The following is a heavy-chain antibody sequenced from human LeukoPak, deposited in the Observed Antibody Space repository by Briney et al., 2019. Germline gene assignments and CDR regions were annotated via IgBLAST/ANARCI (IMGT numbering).Heavy chain of an antibody. CDR3: ARGGGSGYSYG. V-gene: IGHV4-39*07. CDR1: GASISSISSNNYH. Sequence: SETLSLTCIVSGASISSISSNNYHWGWIRQPPGKGLEWIGSIYYSGSTNYNPSLKSRVTISVDTSKNQFSLKLTSVTAADTAVYYCARGGGSGYSYGWGQGTLVTVSS. CDR2: IYYSGST. D-gene: IGHD5-18*01. J-gene: IGHJ4*02.